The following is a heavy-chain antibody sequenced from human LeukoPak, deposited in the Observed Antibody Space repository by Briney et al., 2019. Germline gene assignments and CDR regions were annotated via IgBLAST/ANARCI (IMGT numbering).Heavy chain of an antibody. CDR3: ARERVSWFDP. J-gene: IGHJ5*02. CDR2: INPKSGDT. Sequence: ASVKVSCKASGYTFTGYYMHWVRQAPGQGLEWMGWINPKSGDTNYVQKFQGRVTMTRDTAISTVYMELSSLRCDDTAVYYCARERVSWFDPWGQGTLVTVSS. CDR1: GYTFTGYY. V-gene: IGHV1-2*02.